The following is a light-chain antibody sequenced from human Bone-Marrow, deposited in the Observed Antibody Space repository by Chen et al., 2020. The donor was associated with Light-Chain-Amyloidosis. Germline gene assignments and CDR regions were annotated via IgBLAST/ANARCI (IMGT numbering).Light chain of an antibody. J-gene: IGLJ3*02. Sequence: QSVLTQPPSVSGTPGQRVTISCSGSNSNIGNNAVNWYQQQYPVTAPKLLIYSNNQRPPGVPDRFAGSMSGTSASLAISGLQPEDEAEYYCATWDDSLNGVMFGGGTKLTVL. V-gene: IGLV1-44*01. CDR2: SNN. CDR3: ATWDDSLNGVM. CDR1: NSNIGNNA.